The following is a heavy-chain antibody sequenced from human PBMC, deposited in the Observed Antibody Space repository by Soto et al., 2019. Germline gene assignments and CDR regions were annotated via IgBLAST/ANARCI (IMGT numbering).Heavy chain of an antibody. J-gene: IGHJ4*02. D-gene: IGHD6-13*01. Sequence: SETLSLTCAVYGGSFRGYYWSWIRQPPGKGLEWIGEINHSGSTNYNPSLKSRVTISVDTSKNQFSLKLSSVTAADTAVYYCARVRSIAARRYYFDYWGQGTLVTVSS. CDR1: GGSFRGYY. V-gene: IGHV4-34*01. CDR2: INHSGST. CDR3: ARVRSIAARRYYFDY.